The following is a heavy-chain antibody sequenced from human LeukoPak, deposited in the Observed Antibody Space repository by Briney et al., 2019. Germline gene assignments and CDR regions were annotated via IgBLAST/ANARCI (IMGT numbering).Heavy chain of an antibody. CDR3: ARSGGGMDDY. Sequence: GGSLRLSCAASGLTISSYRMNWVCQAPGKGLEWVSSISSSGNYIYYADSVKGRFPISRDNAKNSLYLQMNSLRAEDTAVYYCARSGGGMDDYWGQGTLVTVSS. CDR2: ISSSGNYI. V-gene: IGHV3-21*01. D-gene: IGHD3-16*01. CDR1: GLTISSYR. J-gene: IGHJ4*02.